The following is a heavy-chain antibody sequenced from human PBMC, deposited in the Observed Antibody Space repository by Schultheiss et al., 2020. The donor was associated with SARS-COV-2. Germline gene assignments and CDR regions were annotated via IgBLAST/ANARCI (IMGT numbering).Heavy chain of an antibody. CDR1: DGSFSGYY. CDR3: ARGRAAESSGYYCDY. CDR2: INHSGST. V-gene: IGHV4-34*01. J-gene: IGHJ4*02. D-gene: IGHD3-22*01. Sequence: SETLSLTCAVFDGSFSGYYWSWIRQPPGKGLEWIGEINHSGSTNYNPSLKSRVTISVDTSKNQFSLKLSSVTAADTAVYYCARGRAAESSGYYCDYWGQGTLVTVSS.